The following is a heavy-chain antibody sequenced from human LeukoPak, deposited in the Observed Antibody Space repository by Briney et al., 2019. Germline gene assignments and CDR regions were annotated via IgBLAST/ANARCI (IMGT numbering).Heavy chain of an antibody. Sequence: PSETLSLTCTVSGGSISSYYWSWIRQPPGKGLEWIGYIYYSGSTNYNPSLKSRVTISVDTSKNQFSLKLSSVTAADTAVYYCARRLPVAGIISDYWGQGTLVTVSS. CDR3: ARRLPVAGIISDY. CDR1: GGSISSYY. D-gene: IGHD6-19*01. V-gene: IGHV4-59*01. CDR2: IYYSGST. J-gene: IGHJ4*02.